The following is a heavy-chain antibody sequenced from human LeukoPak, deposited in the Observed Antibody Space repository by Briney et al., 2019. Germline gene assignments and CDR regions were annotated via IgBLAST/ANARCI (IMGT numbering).Heavy chain of an antibody. J-gene: IGHJ4*02. V-gene: IGHV3-30*02. D-gene: IGHD5-18*01. CDR2: IRYDGSNK. CDR1: GLTFSSYG. CDR3: AKERDTAMVTIGY. Sequence: AGGSLRLSCAASGLTFSSYGMHWVRQAPGKGLEWVAFIRYDGSNKYYADSVKGRFTISRDNSKNTLYLQMNSLRAEDTAVYYCAKERDTAMVTIGYWGQGTLVTVSS.